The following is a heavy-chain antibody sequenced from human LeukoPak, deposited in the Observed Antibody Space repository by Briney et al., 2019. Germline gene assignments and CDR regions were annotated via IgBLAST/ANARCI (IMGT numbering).Heavy chain of an antibody. CDR1: GFTFSSYG. J-gene: IGHJ6*03. D-gene: IGHD3-16*01. V-gene: IGHV3-30*18. Sequence: GGSLRLSCAASGFTFSSYGMHWVRQAPGKGLEWVAVISYDGSNKYYADSVKGRFTISRDNSKNTLYLQMNNLRAEDTAVYYCAKEDYGVHSYYYYYHMDVWGKGTTVTVSS. CDR2: ISYDGSNK. CDR3: AKEDYGVHSYYYYYHMDV.